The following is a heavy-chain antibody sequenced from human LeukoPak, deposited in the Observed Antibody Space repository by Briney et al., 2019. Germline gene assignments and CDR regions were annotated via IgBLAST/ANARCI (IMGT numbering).Heavy chain of an antibody. CDR2: ISGSGGSI. CDR3: ARGTAATPKAPFDY. CDR1: GFTFGSYA. Sequence: GGSLRLSCAASGFTFGSYAMSWVRQAPGKGLEWVSSISGSGGSIYYADSVKGRFTFSRDNSKNTLYVQMNSLRAEDTAVYYCARGTAATPKAPFDYWGQGTLVTVSP. D-gene: IGHD6-13*01. V-gene: IGHV3-23*01. J-gene: IGHJ4*02.